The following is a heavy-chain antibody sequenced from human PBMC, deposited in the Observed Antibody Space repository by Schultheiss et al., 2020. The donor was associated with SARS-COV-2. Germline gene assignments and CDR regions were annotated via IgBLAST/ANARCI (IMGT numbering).Heavy chain of an antibody. Sequence: ASVKVSCKASGYTFTSYGISWVRQAPGQGLEWMGWINPNTAGTNYAQKFQGRVTMTRDTSISTAYMELSRLRSDDTAVYYCARFRQQPFYYMDVWAKGTTVTVSS. CDR2: INPNTAGT. CDR3: ARFRQQPFYYMDV. CDR1: GYTFTSYG. V-gene: IGHV1-2*02. D-gene: IGHD6-13*01. J-gene: IGHJ6*03.